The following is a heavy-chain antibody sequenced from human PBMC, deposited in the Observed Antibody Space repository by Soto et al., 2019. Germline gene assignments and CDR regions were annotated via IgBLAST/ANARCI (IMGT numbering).Heavy chain of an antibody. Sequence: SVKVSCKPSGTTFDSFTFAWVRQAPGQGLEWLGGFVPMFASATIAQRFQGRVRITADASTGTGYMELSDLRSDDSAIYYCAREDDTTGHYSWFDPWGRGTLVIVSS. CDR2: FVPMFASA. CDR1: GTTFDSFT. D-gene: IGHD3-9*01. V-gene: IGHV1-69*13. J-gene: IGHJ5*02. CDR3: AREDDTTGHYSWFDP.